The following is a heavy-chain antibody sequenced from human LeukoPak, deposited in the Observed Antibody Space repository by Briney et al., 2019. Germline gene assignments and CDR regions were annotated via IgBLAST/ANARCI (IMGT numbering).Heavy chain of an antibody. D-gene: IGHD3-9*01. Sequence: GASVKVSCKASEGTFSSYAISWVRQAPGQGLEWMGGIIPIFGTANYAQKFQGRVTITTDESTSTAYMELSSLRSEDTAVYYCARGYFDRLPYFLDYWGQGTLVTVSS. CDR2: IIPIFGTA. J-gene: IGHJ4*02. CDR1: EGTFSSYA. CDR3: ARGYFDRLPYFLDY. V-gene: IGHV1-69*05.